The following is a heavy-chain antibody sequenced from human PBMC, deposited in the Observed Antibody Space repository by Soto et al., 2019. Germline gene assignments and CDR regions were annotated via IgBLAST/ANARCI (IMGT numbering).Heavy chain of an antibody. Sequence: GSLRHSCPASGFTLSNYAMTWVRQAPGKGLEWLSYIRGGGGRTYYADAVKGRFSISRDNSKSMLYLEINSLRTEDTAVYFCAKEYDIVTGSDHWGQGP. D-gene: IGHD3-9*01. J-gene: IGHJ4*02. CDR1: GFTLSNYA. CDR3: AKEYDIVTGSDH. CDR2: IRGGGGRT. V-gene: IGHV3-23*01.